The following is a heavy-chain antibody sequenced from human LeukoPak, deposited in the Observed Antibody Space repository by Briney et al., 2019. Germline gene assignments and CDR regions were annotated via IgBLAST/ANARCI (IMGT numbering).Heavy chain of an antibody. V-gene: IGHV1-24*01. CDR1: GCTLTELS. CDR2: FDPEDGET. CDR3: ATGSPSDYVWGSYRYPFDY. Sequence: GASVKVSCKVSGCTLTELSMHWVRQAPGKGLEWMGGFDPEDGETIYAQKFQGRVTMTEDTSTDTAYMELSSLRSEDTAVYYCATGSPSDYVWGSYRYPFDYWGQGTMVTVSS. J-gene: IGHJ4*02. D-gene: IGHD3-16*02.